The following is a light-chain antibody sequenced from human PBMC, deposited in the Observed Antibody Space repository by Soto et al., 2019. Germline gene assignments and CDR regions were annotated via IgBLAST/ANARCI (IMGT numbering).Light chain of an antibody. Sequence: QSVLTQAASVSGSPGQSITISCAGTSSDVGGYTYVSWYQQHPGKAPKLMIYDVSNRPSGVSNRFSGSKSGNTASLTISGLQAEDEADYYCTSYTSSSTPYVFGGGTKVTV. CDR2: DVS. CDR1: SSDVGGYTY. CDR3: TSYTSSSTPYV. V-gene: IGLV2-14*01. J-gene: IGLJ1*01.